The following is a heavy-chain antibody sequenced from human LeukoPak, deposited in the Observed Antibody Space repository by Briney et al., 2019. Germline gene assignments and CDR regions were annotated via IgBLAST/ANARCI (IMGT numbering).Heavy chain of an antibody. CDR2: ISAYNGNT. Sequence: ASVTLSCKAAGYTFTSYCISWVRQAPGQGLEWIGWISAYNGNTNYAKKLEGRVTMTTHTSTSTAYRELRSRRSDDTPEYYSARDEQVAAADVVPWGQGKPVTVSS. J-gene: IGHJ4*02. CDR1: GYTFTSYC. D-gene: IGHD6-13*01. V-gene: IGHV1-18*04. CDR3: ARDEQVAAADVVP.